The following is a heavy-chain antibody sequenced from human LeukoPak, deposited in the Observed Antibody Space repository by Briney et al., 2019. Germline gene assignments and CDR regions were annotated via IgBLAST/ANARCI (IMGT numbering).Heavy chain of an antibody. J-gene: IGHJ4*02. CDR2: IYSDNT. D-gene: IGHD4/OR15-4a*01. Sequence: GGSLTHSCTVSGFTVSSNSMSWVRQAPGKGLEWVSFIYSDNTHYSDSVKGRFTISRDNSKNTLYTQMNSLRAEDTAVYYCARRAGAYSHPYDYWGQGTLVTVSS. V-gene: IGHV3-53*01. CDR3: ARRAGAYSHPYDY. CDR1: GFTVSSNS.